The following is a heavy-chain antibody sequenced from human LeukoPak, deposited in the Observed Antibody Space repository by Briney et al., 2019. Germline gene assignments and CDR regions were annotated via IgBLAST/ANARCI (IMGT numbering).Heavy chain of an antibody. CDR2: IYTSGST. V-gene: IGHV4-4*09. Sequence: SETLSLTCTVSGGSISSYYWSWIRQPPGKGLEWIGYIYTSGSTNYNPSLKSRVTISVDTSKNQFSLKLSSVTAADTAVYYCARHRPVGAHEYNWSDPWGQGTLVTVSS. CDR1: GGSISSYY. J-gene: IGHJ5*02. CDR3: ARHRPVGAHEYNWSDP. D-gene: IGHD1-26*01.